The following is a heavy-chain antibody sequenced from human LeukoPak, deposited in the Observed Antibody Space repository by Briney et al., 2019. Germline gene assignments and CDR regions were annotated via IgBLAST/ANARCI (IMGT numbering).Heavy chain of an antibody. CDR2: INHSGGT. CDR1: GGSFSGYY. CDR3: AREGIAVAGTGFDY. V-gene: IGHV4-34*01. D-gene: IGHD6-19*01. J-gene: IGHJ4*02. Sequence: PSETLSLTCAVYGGSFSGYYWSWIRQPPGKGLEWIGEINHSGGTNYNPSLKSRVTISVDTSKNQFSLKLSPVTAADTAVYYCAREGIAVAGTGFDYWGQGTLVTVSS.